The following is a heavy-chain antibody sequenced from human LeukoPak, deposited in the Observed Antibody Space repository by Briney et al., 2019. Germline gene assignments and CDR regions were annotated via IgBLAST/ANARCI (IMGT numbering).Heavy chain of an antibody. D-gene: IGHD3-10*01. CDR1: GFTFSSYA. CDR2: ISGSGGST. V-gene: IGHV3-23*01. Sequence: GGSLRLSCAASGFTFSSYAMSWVRQALGKGREWVSAISGSGGSTYYADSVKGRLTISRDNSKNTLYLQMNSLRAEDTAVYYCAKASRVITMVRGVLDYYYMDVWGKGTTVTISS. CDR3: AKASRVITMVRGVLDYYYMDV. J-gene: IGHJ6*03.